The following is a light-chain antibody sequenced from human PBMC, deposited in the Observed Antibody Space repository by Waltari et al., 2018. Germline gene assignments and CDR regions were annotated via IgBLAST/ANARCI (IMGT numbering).Light chain of an antibody. CDR1: SSDVNVYKY. CDR2: DVN. Sequence: QSALPQPRSVSGSPGQSVTISCTGISSDVNVYKYVSWYQHHPGKAPKLMLYDVNKWPSVFPDRFSCSKSGNTASLTISGLQADDEADYYCCSYEGGFTSVIFGGGTKLTVL. V-gene: IGLV2-11*01. CDR3: CSYEGGFTSVI. J-gene: IGLJ2*01.